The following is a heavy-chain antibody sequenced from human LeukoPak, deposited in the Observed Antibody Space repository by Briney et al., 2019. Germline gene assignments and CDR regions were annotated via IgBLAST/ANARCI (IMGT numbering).Heavy chain of an antibody. CDR2: MYYTGST. V-gene: IGHV4-59*12. D-gene: IGHD1-26*01. CDR3: ARWRSPGSWEWFDP. J-gene: IGHJ5*02. CDR1: GASISSYW. Sequence: PSETLSLTCTVSGASISSYWWGWVRQPPEKGLEWIGYMYYTGSTNYNPSLKSRVTMSVDTSKSQFYLKLSSVTAADTAVYYCARWRSPGSWEWFDPWGQGTLVTVSS.